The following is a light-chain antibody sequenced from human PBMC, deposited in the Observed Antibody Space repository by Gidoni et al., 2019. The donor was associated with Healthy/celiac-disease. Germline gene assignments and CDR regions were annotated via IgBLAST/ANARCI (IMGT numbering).Light chain of an antibody. Sequence: IRTTQSPSSFSASTGDRVTITCRASQGISSYLAWYQQKPGKAPKLLIYAASTLQSGVPSRFSGSGSGTDFTLTISCLQSEDFATYYCQQYYSYPWTFGQGTKVEIK. CDR2: AAS. CDR3: QQYYSYPWT. CDR1: QGISSY. J-gene: IGKJ1*01. V-gene: IGKV1-8*01.